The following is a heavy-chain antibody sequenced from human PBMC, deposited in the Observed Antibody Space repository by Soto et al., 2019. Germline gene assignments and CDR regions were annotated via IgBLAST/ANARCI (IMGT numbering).Heavy chain of an antibody. D-gene: IGHD2-15*01. CDR1: GFTFSSYA. V-gene: IGHV3-30-3*01. Sequence: RLSCAASGFTFSSYAMHWVRQAPGKGLEWVAVISYDGSNKYYADSVKGRFTISRDNSKNTLYLQMNSLRAEDTAVYYCARGECSSGGSCYLDYWGQGTLVTVSS. J-gene: IGHJ4*02. CDR3: ARGECSSGGSCYLDY. CDR2: ISYDGSNK.